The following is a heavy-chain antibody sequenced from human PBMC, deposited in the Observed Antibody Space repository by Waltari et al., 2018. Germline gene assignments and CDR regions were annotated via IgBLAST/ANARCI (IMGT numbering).Heavy chain of an antibody. CDR2: IYYSGST. D-gene: IGHD3-10*01. Sequence: QVQLQESGPGLVKPSETLSLTCTVSGCSISSYYWSWIRQPPGKGLEWIGYIYYSGSTNYNPSLKSRVTISVDTSKNQFSLKLSSVTAADTAMYYCARSPGSRHYFDYWGQGTLVTVSS. J-gene: IGHJ4*02. V-gene: IGHV4-59*01. CDR1: GCSISSYY. CDR3: ARSPGSRHYFDY.